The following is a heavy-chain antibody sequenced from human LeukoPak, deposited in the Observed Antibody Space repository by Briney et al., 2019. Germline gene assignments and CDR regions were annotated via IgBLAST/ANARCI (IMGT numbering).Heavy chain of an antibody. V-gene: IGHV3-7*04. CDR3: TRVGYIDEGIDY. D-gene: IGHD5-24*01. CDR2: IKQDGSKK. Sequence: GGSLRLSCVASGFPFSSYWMTWVRQIPGKGLEWVANIKQDGSKKSYVDSVKGRFTISRDNAKNSLYLQMNSLRAEDTAIYYCTRVGYIDEGIDYWGQGTLVTVSS. CDR1: GFPFSSYW. J-gene: IGHJ4*02.